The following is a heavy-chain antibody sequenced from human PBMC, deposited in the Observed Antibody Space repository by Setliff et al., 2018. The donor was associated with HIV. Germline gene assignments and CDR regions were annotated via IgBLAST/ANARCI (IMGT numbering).Heavy chain of an antibody. CDR2: FDPEDGEV. V-gene: IGHV1-24*01. D-gene: IGHD3-22*01. CDR1: GYTHTELS. Sequence: ASVKVSCKVSGYTHTELSIHWVRQAPGKGLEWMGGFDPEDGEVVYAQKFEGRVTMTEDTSTDTAYMELSSLRSEDTAEYYCATVRGYYCDSSGQEYFQYWGQGTLVTVS. CDR3: ATVRGYYCDSSGQEYFQY. J-gene: IGHJ1*01.